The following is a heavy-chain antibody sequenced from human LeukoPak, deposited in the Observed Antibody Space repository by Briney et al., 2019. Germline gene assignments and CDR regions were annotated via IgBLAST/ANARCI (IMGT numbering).Heavy chain of an antibody. CDR3: AAGPSGWYAPFDY. Sequence: ASVKVSCKASGYTFTGYYMHWVRQAPGQGLEWMGWINPNSGGTNYAQKFQGRVTMTRDTSISTAYMELSRLRSDDTAVYYCAAGPSGWYAPFDYWGQGTLVTVSS. CDR2: INPNSGGT. CDR1: GYTFTGYY. V-gene: IGHV1-2*02. D-gene: IGHD6-19*01. J-gene: IGHJ4*02.